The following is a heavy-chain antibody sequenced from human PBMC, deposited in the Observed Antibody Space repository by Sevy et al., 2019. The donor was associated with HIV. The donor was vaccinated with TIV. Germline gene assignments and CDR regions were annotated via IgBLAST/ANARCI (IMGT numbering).Heavy chain of an antibody. J-gene: IGHJ4*02. V-gene: IGHV3-7*01. CDR3: TRVSRGTDEDY. CDR2: INPGGTEE. D-gene: IGHD2-2*01. Sequence: GGSLRLSCVASGFTFSNSWMNWVRQAPGKGLEWVANINPGGTEEFYVDSVKDRFIISRDNAKNSLFLQMNSLRAEDTAVYYCTRVSRGTDEDYWGQGTLVTVSS. CDR1: GFTFSNSW.